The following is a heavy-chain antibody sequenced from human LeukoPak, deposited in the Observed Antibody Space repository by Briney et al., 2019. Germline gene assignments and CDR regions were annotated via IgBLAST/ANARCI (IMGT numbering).Heavy chain of an antibody. D-gene: IGHD4-17*01. V-gene: IGHV5-51*01. Sequence: GESLKISCKGSGDRFTSYWIGWVRQMPGKGLEWTGIIYPGDSDTRYSPSFQGQVTISADKSISTAYLQWSSLKASDSAMYYCARSTTVTKSTFDYWGQGTLVIVSS. CDR2: IYPGDSDT. CDR1: GDRFTSYW. CDR3: ARSTTVTKSTFDY. J-gene: IGHJ4*02.